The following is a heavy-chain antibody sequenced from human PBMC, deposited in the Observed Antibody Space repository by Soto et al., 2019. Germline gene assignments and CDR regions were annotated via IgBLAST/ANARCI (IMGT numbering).Heavy chain of an antibody. D-gene: IGHD4-17*01. CDR3: ARDADYGGSRGGMDV. V-gene: IGHV4-31*03. CDR1: GGSVNNANYF. CDR2: IYYSGST. Sequence: QVRLEESGPGLVKPSETLSLICRVSGGSVNNANYFWNWIRHHPEHGLEWIGYIYYSGSTRYNPSFKTRATLSIDTSKNQFSLRLNSVTVADTAVYFCARDADYGGSRGGMDVWGRGTTVTVSS. J-gene: IGHJ6*02.